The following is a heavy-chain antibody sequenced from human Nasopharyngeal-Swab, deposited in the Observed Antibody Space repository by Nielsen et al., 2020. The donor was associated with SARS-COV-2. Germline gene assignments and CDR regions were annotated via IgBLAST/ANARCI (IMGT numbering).Heavy chain of an antibody. CDR3: ARAPVIGTRPILWFEP. CDR1: GFSVSTYW. J-gene: IGHJ5*02. CDR2: IKEDGSET. V-gene: IGHV3-7*01. Sequence: GESLKISCAASGFSVSTYWMTWVRQDPGRGLEWIANIKEDGSETYYVDSVKGRFTISRDNAKNSLYLQMNSLRGEDTAVYFRARAPVIGTRPILWFEPRGRGTLVIVSS. D-gene: IGHD1-7*01.